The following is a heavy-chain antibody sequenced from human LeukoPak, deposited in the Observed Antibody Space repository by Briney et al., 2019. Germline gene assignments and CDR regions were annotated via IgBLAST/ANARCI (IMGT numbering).Heavy chain of an antibody. CDR2: ISSSSSNL. J-gene: IGHJ4*02. CDR3: ARDSGTIFGPTSVDF. CDR1: GFTFSRYT. V-gene: IGHV3-21*01. D-gene: IGHD3-3*01. Sequence: GGSLRLSCAASGFTFSRYTMNWVRQAPGKGLEWVSSISSSSSNLYYADSVKGRFAISRDNAKTSLYLQMNSLRAEDTAVYYCARDSGTIFGPTSVDFWGQGTLVTVSS.